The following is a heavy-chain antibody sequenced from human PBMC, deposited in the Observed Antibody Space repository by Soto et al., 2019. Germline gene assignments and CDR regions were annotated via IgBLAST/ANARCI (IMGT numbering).Heavy chain of an antibody. Sequence: SETLSLTCSVSGGSISRYYWSWIRQPPGKGLEWVGYAYYSGDTGYNPSLQSRVTMAVDTSKNQVSLKLTSVTAADTAVYYCARDRSTYGGGGTGEVKENWFDPWGQGALVTVS. V-gene: IGHV4-59*01. CDR1: GGSISRYY. D-gene: IGHD2-8*01. J-gene: IGHJ5*02. CDR2: AYYSGDT. CDR3: ARDRSTYGGGGTGEVKENWFDP.